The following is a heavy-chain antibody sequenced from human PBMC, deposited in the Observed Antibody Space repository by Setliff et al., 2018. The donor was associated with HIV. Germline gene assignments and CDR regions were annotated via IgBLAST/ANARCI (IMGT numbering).Heavy chain of an antibody. CDR2: ISSSSRSK. V-gene: IGHV3-21*01. J-gene: IGHJ6*02. Sequence: PGGSLRLSCEASGFTFSTYSMNWVCQAPGKGLEWVSSISSSSRSKYYADSVKGRFTISRDNSKNTLYLQMNSLRAEDTVVYYCARSVIGYYYYGMDVWGQGTTVTAP. D-gene: IGHD3-10*01. CDR1: GFTFSTYS. CDR3: ARSVIGYYYYGMDV.